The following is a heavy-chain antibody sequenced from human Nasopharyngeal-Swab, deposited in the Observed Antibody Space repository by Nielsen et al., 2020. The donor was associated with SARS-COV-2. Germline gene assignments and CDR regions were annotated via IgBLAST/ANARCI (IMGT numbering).Heavy chain of an antibody. CDR3: ARDSSDWFDP. CDR2: INSDESST. CDR1: GFTFSSYA. D-gene: IGHD6-6*01. V-gene: IGHV3-74*01. J-gene: IGHJ5*02. Sequence: GESLKISCAASGFTFSSYAMSWVRQAPGKGLVWVSRINSDESSTSYADSVKGRFTISRDNAKNTLYLQMNSLRAEDTAVYYCARDSSDWFDPWGQGTLVTVSS.